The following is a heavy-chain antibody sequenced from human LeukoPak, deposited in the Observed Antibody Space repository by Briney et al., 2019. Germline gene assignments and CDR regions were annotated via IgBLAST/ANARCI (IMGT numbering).Heavy chain of an antibody. V-gene: IGHV4-38-2*02. Sequence: SETLSLTCTVSGYSIGSGHYWVWIRQPPGKGLEWIGSIYHSGSTYYNPSLKSRVTISVDTSKNQFSLKLSSVTAADTAVYYCASNYYDSSGYYNWYFDLWGRGTLVTVSS. CDR2: IYHSGST. J-gene: IGHJ2*01. CDR3: ASNYYDSSGYYNWYFDL. CDR1: GYSIGSGHY. D-gene: IGHD3-22*01.